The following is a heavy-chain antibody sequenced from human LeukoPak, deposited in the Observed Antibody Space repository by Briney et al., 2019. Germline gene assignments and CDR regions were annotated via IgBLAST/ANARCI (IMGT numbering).Heavy chain of an antibody. D-gene: IGHD4-17*01. J-gene: IGHJ2*01. CDR1: GFTVSSNY. CDR3: ARVRNGDYGIPYWYFDL. Sequence: GGSLRLSCAASGFTVSSNYMSWVRQAPGKGLEWVSVIYSGGSTYYADSVKGRFTISRDNSKNTLYLQMNSLRAEDTAVYYCARVRNGDYGIPYWYFDLWGRGTLVTVSS. CDR2: IYSGGST. V-gene: IGHV3-53*01.